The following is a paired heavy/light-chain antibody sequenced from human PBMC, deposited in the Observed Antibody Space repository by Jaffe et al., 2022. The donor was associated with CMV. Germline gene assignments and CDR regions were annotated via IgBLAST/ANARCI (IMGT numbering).Heavy chain of an antibody. CDR2: VDHTGSP. Sequence: QLRLQESGPGLVKSSETLSLTCTVSGGSINSDNYFWGWIRQPPGKGLEWIGQVDHTGSPNSNPSLRSRVIMSVDTSKNQFSLKLNSVTATDTAVYYCARLQRRKKNETFGGPDPWGQGTLVIVSS. CDR3: ARLQRRKKNETFGGPDP. J-gene: IGHJ5*02. V-gene: IGHV4-39*01. D-gene: IGHD1-1*01. CDR1: GGSINSDNYF.
Light chain of an antibody. CDR3: LQDYHYPVT. J-gene: IGKJ4*01. CDR1: QDIRSD. CDR2: GAS. V-gene: IGKV1-6*01. Sequence: AIQMTQSPSSLSASIGDRVTITCRAGQDIRSDLGWYQQKPGTAPKLLISGASTLRHGVPSRFSGSGSGTDFTLTISSLQPDDFATYYCLQDYHYPVTFGGGTKVEIK.